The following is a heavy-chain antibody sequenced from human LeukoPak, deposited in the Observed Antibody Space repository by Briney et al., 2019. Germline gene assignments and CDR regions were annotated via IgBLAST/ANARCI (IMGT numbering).Heavy chain of an antibody. CDR1: GGSIGTYF. CDR2: IYYSGST. D-gene: IGHD1-7*01. V-gene: IGHV4-59*13. J-gene: IGHJ4*02. Sequence: SETLSLTCTVSGGSIGTYFWSWIRQPPGKGLEWLGHIYYSGSTTYNPSLKSRVTMSLDTSKNRFSLNVTSVTAADTAVYYCARENWNYGEDFWGQGALVTVSS. CDR3: ARENWNYGEDF.